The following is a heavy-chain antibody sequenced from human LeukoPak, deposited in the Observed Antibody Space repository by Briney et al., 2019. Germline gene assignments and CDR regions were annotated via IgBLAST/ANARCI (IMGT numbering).Heavy chain of an antibody. CDR3: ARDATPYYYDSSGFF. CDR1: GGTFSSYA. V-gene: IGHV1-69*13. CDR2: IIPIFGTA. Sequence: SVKVSCKASGGTFSSYAISWVRQAPGQGLEWMGGIIPIFGTANYAQKFQGRVTITADESTSTAYMELSSLRSEDTAVYYCARDATPYYYDSSGFFWGQGTLVTVSS. J-gene: IGHJ4*02. D-gene: IGHD3-22*01.